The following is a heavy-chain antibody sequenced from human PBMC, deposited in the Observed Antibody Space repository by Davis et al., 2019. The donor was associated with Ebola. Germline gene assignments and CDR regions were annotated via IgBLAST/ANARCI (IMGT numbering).Heavy chain of an antibody. Sequence: PGGSLRLSCAASGFIFSSYAMSWVRQAPEKGLEWVSSISVRSTTYHADSVKGRFTISRDNSKNTLYLQMNSLRAEDTAVYYCAKVHTPTTVTTGWFDPWGQGTLVTVSS. J-gene: IGHJ5*02. CDR3: AKVHTPTTVTTGWFDP. V-gene: IGHV3-23*01. CDR1: GFIFSSYA. CDR2: ISVRSTT. D-gene: IGHD4-17*01.